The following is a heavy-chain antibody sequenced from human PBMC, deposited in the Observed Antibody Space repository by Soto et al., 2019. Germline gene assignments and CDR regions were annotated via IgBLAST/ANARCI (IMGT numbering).Heavy chain of an antibody. J-gene: IGHJ6*02. CDR1: GFTFSSYW. Sequence: VQLVESGGGLVQPGGSLRLSCAASGFTFSSYWMSWVRQAPGKGLEWVANIKQDGSEKYYVDSVKGRFTISRDNAQNSLYLQMNSLRAEDTAVYYCARDRRQRSVRGYFYYYGMGVWGQGTTVTVSS. D-gene: IGHD6-19*01. CDR2: IKQDGSEK. V-gene: IGHV3-7*05. CDR3: ARDRRQRSVRGYFYYYGMGV.